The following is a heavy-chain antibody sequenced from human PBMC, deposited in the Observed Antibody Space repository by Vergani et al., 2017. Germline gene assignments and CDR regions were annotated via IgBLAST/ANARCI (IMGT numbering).Heavy chain of an antibody. CDR2: IYWDDDK. V-gene: IGHV2-5*02. CDR3: AHFGGIAVAGSFDY. CDR1: GFSLSTSGVG. J-gene: IGHJ4*02. Sequence: QITLKESGPTLVKPTQTLTLTCTFSGFSLSTSGVGVGWIRQPPGKALEWLALIYWDDDKRYSPSLKSRLTITKDTSKNKVVLTMTSMDPVDTATYYCAHFGGIAVAGSFDYWGQGTLVTVSS. D-gene: IGHD6-19*01.